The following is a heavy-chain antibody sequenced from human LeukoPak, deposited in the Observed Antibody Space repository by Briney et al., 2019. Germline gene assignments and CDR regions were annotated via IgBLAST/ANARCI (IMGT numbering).Heavy chain of an antibody. D-gene: IGHD6-19*01. CDR3: AREVGYSSGWYGDY. J-gene: IGHJ4*02. V-gene: IGHV4-39*07. CDR2: IYYSGST. CDR1: GGSISSSSYY. Sequence: PSQTLSLTCTVSGGSISSSSYYWGWIRQSPGKGLEWIGSIYYSGSTYYNPSLKSRVTISVDTSKNQFSLKLSSVTAADTAVYYCAREVGYSSGWYGDYWGQGTLVTVSS.